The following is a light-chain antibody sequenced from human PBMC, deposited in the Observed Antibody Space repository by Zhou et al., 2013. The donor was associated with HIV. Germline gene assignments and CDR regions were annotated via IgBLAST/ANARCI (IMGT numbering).Light chain of an antibody. Sequence: DIQMTQSPSSLSASVGDRVTITCRASQGISSYLNWYQHKPGEAPKLLIYGTVSLHTGVPSRFSGRGSGTDFTLTISGLQPEDVATYYCQKYNSAPLTFGGGTKVEIK. CDR3: QKYNSAPLT. CDR2: GTV. V-gene: IGKV1-39*01. CDR1: QGISSY. J-gene: IGKJ4*01.